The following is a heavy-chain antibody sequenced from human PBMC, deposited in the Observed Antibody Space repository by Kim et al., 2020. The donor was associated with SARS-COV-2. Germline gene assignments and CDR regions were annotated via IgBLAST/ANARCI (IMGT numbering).Heavy chain of an antibody. Sequence: YDSPSLKSRGTTSVDTSKTQFSLKLSSVTAADTAVNYCARCERRDAIDIWSQGTMVTVSS. V-gene: IGHV4-39*07. J-gene: IGHJ3*02. CDR3: ARCERRDAIDI.